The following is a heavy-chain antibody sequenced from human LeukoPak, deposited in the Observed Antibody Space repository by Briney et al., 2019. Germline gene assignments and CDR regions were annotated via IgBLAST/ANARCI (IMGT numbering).Heavy chain of an antibody. CDR2: IYSGGST. V-gene: IGHV3-53*01. CDR3: AKVPWGTRVDAFDI. J-gene: IGHJ3*02. CDR1: GFTVSSNY. D-gene: IGHD2-2*01. Sequence: GGSLRLSCAASGFTVSSNYMSWVRQAPGKGLEWVSVIYSGGSTYYADSVKGRFTISRDNSKSTLYLQMNSLRAEDTAVYYCAKVPWGTRVDAFDIWGQGTLVTVSS.